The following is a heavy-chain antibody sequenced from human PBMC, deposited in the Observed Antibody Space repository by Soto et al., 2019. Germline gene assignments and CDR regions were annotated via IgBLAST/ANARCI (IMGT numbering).Heavy chain of an antibody. D-gene: IGHD3-16*02. Sequence: GGSLRLSCAASGFTFSSYGMHWVRQAPGKGLEWVAVISYDGSNKYYADSVKGRFTISRDNAKNSLYLQMNSLRAEDTAVYYCARDGMITFGGVIAPEYFQHWGQGTPVTVSS. CDR1: GFTFSSYG. V-gene: IGHV3-30*03. J-gene: IGHJ1*01. CDR2: ISYDGSNK. CDR3: ARDGMITFGGVIAPEYFQH.